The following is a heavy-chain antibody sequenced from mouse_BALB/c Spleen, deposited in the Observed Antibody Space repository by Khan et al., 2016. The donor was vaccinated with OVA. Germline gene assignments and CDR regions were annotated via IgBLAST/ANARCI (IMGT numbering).Heavy chain of an antibody. CDR2: INTNTGEP. J-gene: IGHJ1*01. V-gene: IGHV9-3*02. CDR3: ARRSIYYGYFDV. Sequence: QIQLVQSGPELKKPGETVKISCKASGYTFTNYGMNWVKQAPGKGLKWMGWINTNTGEPTYAEEFKGRFAFSLETSASTAYLQINNLKHEDTATYFCARRSIYYGYFDVWGAGTTVTVSS. D-gene: IGHD2-1*01. CDR1: GYTFTNYG.